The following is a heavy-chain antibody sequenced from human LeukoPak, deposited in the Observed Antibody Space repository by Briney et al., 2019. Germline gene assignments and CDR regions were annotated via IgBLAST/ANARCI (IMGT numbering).Heavy chain of an antibody. J-gene: IGHJ5*02. CDR2: IYTSGST. V-gene: IGHV4-61*02. Sequence: KPSQTLSLTCTASGGSISSDTYYWSWIRQPAGKGLEWIGRIYTSGSTTYNSSLRSRLTISLDTSKNQVSLELTSVTAADTAVYYCAGTRRYCSGGSCYNWFDPWGQGTLVTVSS. D-gene: IGHD2-15*01. CDR1: GGSISSDTYY. CDR3: AGTRRYCSGGSCYNWFDP.